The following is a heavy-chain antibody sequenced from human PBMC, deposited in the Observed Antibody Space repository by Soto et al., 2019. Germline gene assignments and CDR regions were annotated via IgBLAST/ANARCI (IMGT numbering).Heavy chain of an antibody. J-gene: IGHJ4*02. D-gene: IGHD6-19*01. V-gene: IGHV3-23*01. CDR2: ISGSGGST. CDR3: AKGIRRDPPTSEPRRTIAVAGTGVVGLGFDY. Sequence: EVQLLESGGGLVQPGGSLRLSCAASGFTFSSYAMSWVRQAPGKGLEWVSAISGSGGSTYYADSVKGRFTISRDNSKNTLYLQMNSLRAEDTAVYYCAKGIRRDPPTSEPRRTIAVAGTGVVGLGFDYWGQGTLVTVSS. CDR1: GFTFSSYA.